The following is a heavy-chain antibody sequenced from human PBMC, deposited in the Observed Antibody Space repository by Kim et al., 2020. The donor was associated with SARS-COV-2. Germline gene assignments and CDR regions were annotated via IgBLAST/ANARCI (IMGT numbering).Heavy chain of an antibody. Sequence: YYNPALKSRVTRFVDTAKNQFSLKLSSVTAADTAVYYCARIAAAGSPIDYWGQGTLVTVSS. J-gene: IGHJ4*02. CDR3: ARIAAAGSPIDY. V-gene: IGHV4-39*01. D-gene: IGHD6-13*01.